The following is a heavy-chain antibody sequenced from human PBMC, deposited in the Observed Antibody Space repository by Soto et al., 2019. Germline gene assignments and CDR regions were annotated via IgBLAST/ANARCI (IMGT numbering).Heavy chain of an antibody. Sequence: GGSLRLSCAASGFTFSSYAMSWVRQAPGKGLEWVSAISGSGGSTYYADSVKGRFTISRDNSKNTLYLQMNSLRAKDTAVNYCAKAKKPITMIVVLYYHVRDVWGQGTTVTVPS. CDR3: AKAKKPITMIVVLYYHVRDV. D-gene: IGHD3-22*01. V-gene: IGHV3-23*01. CDR1: GFTFSSYA. J-gene: IGHJ6*02. CDR2: ISGSGGST.